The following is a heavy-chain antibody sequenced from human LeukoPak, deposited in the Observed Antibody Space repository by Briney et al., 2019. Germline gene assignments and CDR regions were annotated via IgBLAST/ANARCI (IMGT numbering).Heavy chain of an antibody. CDR1: RGSISTYY. J-gene: IGHJ2*01. V-gene: IGHV4-59*08. CDR3: ARGFCTDGVCYTRDWYFDL. CDR2: IYYSGSS. Sequence: TSETLSLTCTVSRGSISTYYWTWIRQPPGKGLEWIGYIYYSGSSNYNPSLKSRVSMSVDTSKNQFSLKLNSVTAADTAVYYCARGFCTDGVCYTRDWYFDLWGRGTLVTVSS. D-gene: IGHD2-8*01.